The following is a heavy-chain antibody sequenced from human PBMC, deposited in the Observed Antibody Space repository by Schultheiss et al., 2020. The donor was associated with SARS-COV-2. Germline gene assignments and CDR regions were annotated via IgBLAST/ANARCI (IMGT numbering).Heavy chain of an antibody. Sequence: GGSLRLSCAASGFTFSNYDIHWVRRPTGKGLEWVSLIGALSGTCYPGSVKGRFAISRENAKNSLYSQMNSLRAGDTAGHSCARDWRHAFDIWGQGTMVTVSS. V-gene: IGHV3-13*01. CDR3: ARDWRHAFDI. D-gene: IGHD3-3*01. CDR2: IGALSGT. CDR1: GFTFSNYD. J-gene: IGHJ3*02.